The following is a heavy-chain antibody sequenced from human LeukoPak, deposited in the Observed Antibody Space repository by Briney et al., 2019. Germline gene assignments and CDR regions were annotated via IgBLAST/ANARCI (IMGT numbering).Heavy chain of an antibody. Sequence: PGGSLRLSCAASGFTFSSYAMSWVRQAPGKGLEWVAAISGSGGSTYYADSVKGRFTISRDNSKNTLYLQMNSLRAEATAVYYCAKEHDYSNYVGWFDPWGQGTLVTVSS. D-gene: IGHD4-11*01. CDR2: ISGSGGST. CDR1: GFTFSSYA. J-gene: IGHJ5*02. V-gene: IGHV3-23*01. CDR3: AKEHDYSNYVGWFDP.